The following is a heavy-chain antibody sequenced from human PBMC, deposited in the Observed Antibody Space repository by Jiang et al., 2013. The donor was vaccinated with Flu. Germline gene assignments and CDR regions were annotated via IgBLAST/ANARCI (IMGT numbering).Heavy chain of an antibody. D-gene: IGHD5-18*01. CDR3: SSGVFSGYSSQDH. J-gene: IGHJ4*02. CDR2: STLRVVA. Sequence: GAEVKKPGGLVKVSCKASGYSFTGYYMHWVRQAPRTRALSGWDGSTLRVVAQTMHRKFQGRVTVTRDTSISTAYMELSGLISDDTAVYFCSSGVFSGYSSQDHWGQG. V-gene: IGHV1-2*06. CDR1: GYSFTGYY.